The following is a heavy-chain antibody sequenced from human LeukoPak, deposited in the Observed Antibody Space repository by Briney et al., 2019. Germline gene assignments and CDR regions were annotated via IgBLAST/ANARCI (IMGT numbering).Heavy chain of an antibody. V-gene: IGHV3-48*02. J-gene: IGHJ4*02. CDR2: ITASGTAM. CDR1: GFTFSSYS. Sequence: PGGSLRISCAASGFTFSSYSMNWVRQAPGKGLEWVSHITASGTAMFYAGSVKGRFTISRDNAKNSLYLQMNSLRDEDTAVYYCASSGSYRFDYWGQGTLVTVSS. CDR3: ASSGSYRFDY. D-gene: IGHD1-26*01.